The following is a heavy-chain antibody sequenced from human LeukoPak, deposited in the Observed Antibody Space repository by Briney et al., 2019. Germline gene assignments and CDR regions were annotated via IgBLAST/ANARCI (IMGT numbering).Heavy chain of an antibody. D-gene: IGHD2-15*01. CDR2: TYYRSKWYN. CDR3: ARDQGSGGSAKRYYYYGMDV. Sequence: SQTLSLTCAISGDSVSSNSAAWHWIRQSPSRGLEWLGRTYYRSKWYNDYAVSVKSRITINPDTSKNQFSLQLNSVTPEDTAVYYCARDQGSGGSAKRYYYYGMDVWGQGTTVTVSS. J-gene: IGHJ6*02. CDR1: GDSVSSNSAA. V-gene: IGHV6-1*01.